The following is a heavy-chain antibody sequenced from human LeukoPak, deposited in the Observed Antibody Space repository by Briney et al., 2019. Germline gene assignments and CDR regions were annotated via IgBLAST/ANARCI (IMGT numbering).Heavy chain of an antibody. CDR2: IYYSGST. Sequence: PSGTLSLTRTVSGGSISSYYWSWIRQPPGKGLEWIGYIYYSGSTNYNPSLKSRVTISVDTSKNQFSLKLSSVTAADTAVYYCARNADTALLGYYFDYWGQGTLVTVSS. J-gene: IGHJ4*02. CDR3: ARNADTALLGYYFDY. V-gene: IGHV4-59*08. D-gene: IGHD5-18*01. CDR1: GGSISSYY.